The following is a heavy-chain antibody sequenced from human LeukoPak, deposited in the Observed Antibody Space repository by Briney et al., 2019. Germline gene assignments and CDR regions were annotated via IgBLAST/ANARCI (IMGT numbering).Heavy chain of an antibody. J-gene: IGHJ4*02. CDR3: ATSPSGSLRGHFWGSYRRKDPFDY. Sequence: ASVKVSCKVSGYTLTELSMHRVRQAPGKGLEWMGGFDPEDGETIYAQKFQGRVTMTEDTSTDTAYMELSSLRSEDTAVYYCATSPSGSLRGHFWGSYRRKDPFDYWGQGTLVTVSS. D-gene: IGHD3-16*02. CDR1: GYTLTELS. V-gene: IGHV1-24*01. CDR2: FDPEDGET.